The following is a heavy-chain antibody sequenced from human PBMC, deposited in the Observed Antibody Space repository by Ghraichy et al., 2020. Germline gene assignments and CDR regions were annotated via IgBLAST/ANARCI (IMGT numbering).Heavy chain of an antibody. CDR2: ISSSGRTI. CDR3: ARELGYGGKPDYYYYYMDV. V-gene: IGHV3-11*01. Sequence: GESLNISCAASGFTFSDSYMSWIRQAPGKGLEWISYISSSGRTIFYADSVKGRFTISRDNAKNSLYLQMNSLRAEDTAVYYCARELGYGGKPDYYYYYMDVWGKGATVTVSS. D-gene: IGHD4-23*01. J-gene: IGHJ6*03. CDR1: GFTFSDSY.